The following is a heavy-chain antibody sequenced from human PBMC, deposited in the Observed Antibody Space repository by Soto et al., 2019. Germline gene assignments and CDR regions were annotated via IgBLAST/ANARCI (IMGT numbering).Heavy chain of an antibody. Sequence: SQTLSLTCAISGDSVSSNSATWDWIRQSPSRGLEWLGRTYHRSKWSKDYAVSVKSRITITPDTSKNQFSLQLSPVTPEDTAVYYCAKLTGSGGKWGQGTLVTVSS. V-gene: IGHV6-1*01. CDR1: GDSVSSNSAT. J-gene: IGHJ4*02. D-gene: IGHD3-9*01. CDR2: TYHRSKWSK. CDR3: AKLTGSGGK.